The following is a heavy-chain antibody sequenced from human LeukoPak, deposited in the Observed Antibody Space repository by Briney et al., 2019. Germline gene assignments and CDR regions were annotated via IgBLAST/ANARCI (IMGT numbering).Heavy chain of an antibody. CDR3: ARMGRSAYYDFWSGYYAFDI. CDR2: IIAYNGNT. V-gene: IGHV1-18*01. D-gene: IGHD3-3*01. Sequence: EASVKVSCKASGYTFNSYGISWVRQAPGQGLEWMGWIIAYNGNTNYAQKLQGRVTMTTDTSTSTVYMELRSLTSDDTAVYYCARMGRSAYYDFWSGYYAFDIWGQGTMVTVSS. J-gene: IGHJ3*02. CDR1: GYTFNSYG.